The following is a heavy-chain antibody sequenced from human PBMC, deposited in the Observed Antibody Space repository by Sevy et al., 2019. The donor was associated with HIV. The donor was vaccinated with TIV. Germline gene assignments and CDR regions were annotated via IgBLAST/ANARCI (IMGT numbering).Heavy chain of an antibody. J-gene: IGHJ3*02. CDR3: ARVTDCSGGSCYFLSAFDI. V-gene: IGHV3-53*01. CDR1: GFTVSSNY. D-gene: IGHD2-15*01. CDR2: IYSGGST. Sequence: GGSLRLSCAASGFTVSSNYMSWVRQAPGKGVEWVSVIYSGGSTYYADSVKGRFTISRDNSKNTLYLQMNSLRAEDTAVYYCARVTDCSGGSCYFLSAFDIWGQGTMVTVSS.